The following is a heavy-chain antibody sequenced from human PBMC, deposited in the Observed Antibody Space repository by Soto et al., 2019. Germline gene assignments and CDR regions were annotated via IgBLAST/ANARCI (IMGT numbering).Heavy chain of an antibody. CDR3: ATGPYCSSTSCYKGAFDY. Sequence: SETLSLTCTVSGGSISSYYWSWIRQPPGKGLEWIGYIYYSGSTNYNPSLKSRVTISVDTSKNQFSLKLSSVTAADTAVYYCATGPYCSSTSCYKGAFDYWGQGTLVTVSS. V-gene: IGHV4-59*01. J-gene: IGHJ4*02. D-gene: IGHD2-2*02. CDR2: IYYSGST. CDR1: GGSISSYY.